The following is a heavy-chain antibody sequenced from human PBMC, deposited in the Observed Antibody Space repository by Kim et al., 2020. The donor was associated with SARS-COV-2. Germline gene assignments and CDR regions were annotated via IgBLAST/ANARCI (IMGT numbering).Heavy chain of an antibody. CDR2: IIPIFGTA. Sequence: SVKVSCKASGGTFSSYAISWVRQAPGQGLEWMGGIIPIFGTANYAQKFQGRVTITADESTSTAYMELSSLRSEDTAVYYCARDRVTMISFDAFDIWGQGTMVTVSS. CDR3: ARDRVTMISFDAFDI. J-gene: IGHJ3*02. CDR1: GGTFSSYA. V-gene: IGHV1-69*13. D-gene: IGHD3-22*01.